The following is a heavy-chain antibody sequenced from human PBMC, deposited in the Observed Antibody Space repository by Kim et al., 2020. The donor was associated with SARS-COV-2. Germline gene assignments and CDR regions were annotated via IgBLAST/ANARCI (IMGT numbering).Heavy chain of an antibody. V-gene: IGHV5-51*01. CDR3: ARRRVSGVRGVIESRKNYYYYYGMDV. CDR2: IYPGDSDT. CDR1: GYSFTSYW. Sequence: GESLKISCKGSGYSFTSYWIGWVRQMPGKGLEWMGIIYPGDSDTRYSPSFQGQVTISADKSISTAYLQWSSLKASDTAMYYCARRRVSGVRGVIESRKNYYYYYGMDVWGQGTTVTVTS. J-gene: IGHJ6*02. D-gene: IGHD3-10*01.